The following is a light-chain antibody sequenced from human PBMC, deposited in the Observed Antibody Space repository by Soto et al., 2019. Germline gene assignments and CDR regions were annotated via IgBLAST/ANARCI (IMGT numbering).Light chain of an antibody. CDR2: DAS. Sequence: EVVMTQSPATLSVSPGERATLSCRASESVSSIYVAWYQQKPGQAPTLLIYDASNRATGIPARFSGSGSGTDFTLTISRLEPEDFAVYYCQQYGSSPLTFGGGTKVDIK. CDR3: QQYGSSPLT. CDR1: ESVSSIY. V-gene: IGKV3-20*01. J-gene: IGKJ4*01.